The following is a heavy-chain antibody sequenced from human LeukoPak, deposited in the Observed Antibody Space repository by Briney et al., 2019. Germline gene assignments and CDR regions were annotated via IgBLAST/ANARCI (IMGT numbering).Heavy chain of an antibody. D-gene: IGHD5-18*01. CDR2: IYYGGST. CDR1: GGSISSYY. Sequence: SETLSLTCTVSGGSISSYYWNWIRQPPGKGLEWIGYIYYGGSTNYNASLKSRVTISLDTSKNQFSLKVSSVAAADTAVYYCARVTRGYSYGPLDYWGQGILVTVSS. V-gene: IGHV4-59*01. CDR3: ARVTRGYSYGPLDY. J-gene: IGHJ4*02.